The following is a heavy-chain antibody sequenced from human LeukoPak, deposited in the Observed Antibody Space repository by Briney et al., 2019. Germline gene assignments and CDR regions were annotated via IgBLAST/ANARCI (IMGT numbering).Heavy chain of an antibody. Sequence: SETLSLTCAVSGGSISSGGYSWSWIRQPPGKGLEWIGYIYHSGSTYYNPSLKSRVTISVDRSKNQFSLKLSSVTAADTAVYYCARAQRNDYGDPSWFDPWGQGTLVTVSS. J-gene: IGHJ5*02. D-gene: IGHD4-17*01. CDR3: ARAQRNDYGDPSWFDP. CDR1: GGSISSGGYS. V-gene: IGHV4-30-2*01. CDR2: IYHSGST.